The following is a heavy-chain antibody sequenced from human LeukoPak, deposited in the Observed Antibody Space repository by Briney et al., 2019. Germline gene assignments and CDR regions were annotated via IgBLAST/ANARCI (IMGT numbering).Heavy chain of an antibody. CDR3: TTCLNGAGQPVAIYYYGMDV. CDR2: FDPEDGET. Sequence: ASVKVSCKVSGYTLTEMSIHWVRQAPGGALEWMGRFDPEDGETVYAPKFQGRVTMTEDTSADTAYMELSSLRSEDTAVYYCTTCLNGAGQPVAIYYYGMDVWGQGTTLTVSS. J-gene: IGHJ6*02. D-gene: IGHD2-2*01. CDR1: GYTLTEMS. V-gene: IGHV1-24*01.